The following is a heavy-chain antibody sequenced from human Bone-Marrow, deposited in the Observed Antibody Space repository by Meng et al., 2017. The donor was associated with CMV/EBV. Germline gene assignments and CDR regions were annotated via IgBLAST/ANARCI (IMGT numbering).Heavy chain of an antibody. CDR1: GFTFSSYA. J-gene: IGHJ6*01. V-gene: IGHV3-30-3*01. CDR3: AKGLYSSGWYGGYYYYYGMDV. Sequence: GESLKISCAAAGFTFSSYAIHWVRQAPGKGLEWVAVISYDGNNKQYADSVKGRFTISRENSKNTLYLQMNSLRVEDTALYYCAKGLYSSGWYGGYYYYYGMDVWGQGTTVTGSS. CDR2: ISYDGNNK. D-gene: IGHD6-19*01.